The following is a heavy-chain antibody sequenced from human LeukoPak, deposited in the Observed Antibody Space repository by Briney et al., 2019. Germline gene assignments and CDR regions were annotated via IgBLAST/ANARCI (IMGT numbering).Heavy chain of an antibody. CDR1: GGSISSYY. V-gene: IGHV4-59*01. Sequence: SETLSLTCTVSGGSISSYYWSWIRQPPGKGLEGIGYIYYSGSTNYNPSLKSRVTISVDTSKNQFSLKLSSVTAADTAVYYCARSSRTGEKAFDYWGQGTLVTVSS. J-gene: IGHJ4*02. CDR2: IYYSGST. CDR3: ARSSRTGEKAFDY. D-gene: IGHD7-27*01.